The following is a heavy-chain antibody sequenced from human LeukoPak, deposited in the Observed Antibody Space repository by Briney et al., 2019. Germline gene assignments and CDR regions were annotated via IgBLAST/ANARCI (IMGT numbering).Heavy chain of an antibody. CDR3: ARRRDFIDY. D-gene: IGHD3/OR15-3a*01. CDR2: SSSSGSTM. Sequence: PGGSLRLSSAASGFTLSDYYMSWIRQAPGKGREWVSYSSSSGSTMYYADSVKGRFAISRDNAKNSLYLQMNSLRAEDTAVYYCARRRDFIDYWGQGTLVTVSS. J-gene: IGHJ4*02. CDR1: GFTLSDYY. V-gene: IGHV3-11*01.